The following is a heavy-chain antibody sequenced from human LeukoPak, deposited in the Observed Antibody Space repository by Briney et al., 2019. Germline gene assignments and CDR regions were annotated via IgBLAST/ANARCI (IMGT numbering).Heavy chain of an antibody. CDR1: GGSISSYY. CDR3: ASRYCSSTSCYNTRFDY. D-gene: IGHD2-2*01. V-gene: IGHV4-59*12. J-gene: IGHJ4*02. Sequence: PSETLSLTCTVSGGSISSYYWSWIRQPAGKGLEWIGYIYHSGSTYYNPSLKSRVTISVDRSKNQFSLKLSSVTAADTAVYYCASRYCSSTSCYNTRFDYWGQGTLVTVSS. CDR2: IYHSGST.